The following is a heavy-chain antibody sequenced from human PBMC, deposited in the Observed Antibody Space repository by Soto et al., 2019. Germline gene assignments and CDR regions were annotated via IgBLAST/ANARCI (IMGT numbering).Heavy chain of an antibody. D-gene: IGHD2-2*01. Sequence: SETLSLTCAVYGGSFSGYYWSWIRQPPGKGLEWIGEINHSGSTNYNPSLKSRVTISVDTSKNQFSLKLSSVTAADTAVYYCARGRNVKDIVVVPAAMWAHYYYYMDVWGKGTTVTVSS. V-gene: IGHV4-34*01. CDR2: INHSGST. CDR1: GGSFSGYY. CDR3: ARGRNVKDIVVVPAAMWAHYYYYMDV. J-gene: IGHJ6*03.